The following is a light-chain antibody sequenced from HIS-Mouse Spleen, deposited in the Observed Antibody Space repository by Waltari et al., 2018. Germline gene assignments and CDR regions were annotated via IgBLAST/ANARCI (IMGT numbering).Light chain of an antibody. V-gene: IGLV3-1*01. Sequence: SYELTQPPSVSVSPGQTASITRSGDNLGDKYACWYQQKPGQSPVLVIYQDSKRPSGIPERFSGSNSGNTATLTISGTQAMDEADYYCQAWDSSTAVFGTGTKVTVL. CDR2: QDS. CDR1: NLGDKY. CDR3: QAWDSSTAV. J-gene: IGLJ1*01.